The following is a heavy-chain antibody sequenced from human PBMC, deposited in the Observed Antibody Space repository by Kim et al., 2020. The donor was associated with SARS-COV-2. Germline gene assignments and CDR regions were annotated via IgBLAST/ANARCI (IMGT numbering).Heavy chain of an antibody. J-gene: IGHJ5*01. CDR3: ARDADGSKLTNWFDS. V-gene: IGHV3-30*03. CDR2: ISYDGRST. D-gene: IGHD4-4*01. CDR1: GFTFSDYG. Sequence: GGSLRLSCAGSGFTFSDYGFHWVRQAPGKGLEWVAMISYDGRSTYYGDPVKGRFSVSRDTSKNTLYLQLDSLRPDDTALYYCARDADGSKLTNWFDSLG.